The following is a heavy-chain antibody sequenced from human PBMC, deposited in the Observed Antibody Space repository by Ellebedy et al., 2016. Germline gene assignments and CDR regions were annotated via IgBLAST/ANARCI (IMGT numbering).Heavy chain of an antibody. CDR3: ATSRYGLENPKFDH. CDR1: GGSFSGSY. Sequence: SETLSLXXDFYGGSFSGSYWSWLRQPPGKGLEWIGEINYSGTTNYNPSLKSRVTISQDTSKKHLSLKLTSVTAADTAVYYCATSRYGLENPKFDHWGQGTLVTVSS. D-gene: IGHD3-10*01. CDR2: INYSGTT. J-gene: IGHJ4*02. V-gene: IGHV4-34*01.